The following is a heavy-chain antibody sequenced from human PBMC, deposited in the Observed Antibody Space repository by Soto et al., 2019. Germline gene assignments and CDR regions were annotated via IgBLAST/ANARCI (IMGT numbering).Heavy chain of an antibody. V-gene: IGHV1-46*01. D-gene: IGHD3-3*01. CDR3: ARDGHGYDFWSGYYTGDAFDI. CDR2: INPSGGST. Sequence: QVQLVQSGAEVKKPGASVKVSCKASGYTFTSYYMHWVRQAPGQGLEWMGIINPSGGSTSYAQKFQGRVTMTRDTSTSTVYMELSSLRSEDTAVYYCARDGHGYDFWSGYYTGDAFDIWGQGTMVTVSS. CDR1: GYTFTSYY. J-gene: IGHJ3*02.